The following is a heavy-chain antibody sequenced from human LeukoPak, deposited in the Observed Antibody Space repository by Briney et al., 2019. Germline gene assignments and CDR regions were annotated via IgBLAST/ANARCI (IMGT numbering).Heavy chain of an antibody. Sequence: SETLSLTCAVSGYSISSGYYWGWIRQPPGKGLEGIGYIYYSGSTNYNPSLKSRVTISVDTSKNQFSLKLSSVTAADTAVYYCARVWDSNAFDIWGQGTMVTVSS. J-gene: IGHJ3*02. D-gene: IGHD1-26*01. CDR2: IYYSGST. CDR1: GYSISSGYY. V-gene: IGHV4-38-2*01. CDR3: ARVWDSNAFDI.